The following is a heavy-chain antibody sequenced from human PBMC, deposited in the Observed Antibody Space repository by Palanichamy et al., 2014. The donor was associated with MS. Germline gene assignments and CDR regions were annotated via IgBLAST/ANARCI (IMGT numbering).Heavy chain of an antibody. J-gene: IGHJ4*02. CDR2: ISGSGNST. CDR3: VISGLILATTTWDFDY. V-gene: IGHV3-23*01. CDR1: GFTFSSYA. D-gene: IGHD5-12*01. Sequence: EVQLLESGGGLVQPGGSLRLSCAASGFTFSSYAMTWVRQAPGKGLEWVSTISGSGNSTYYADSVKGRFTVSRDISNNTLYLQMNSLRAEDTAVYYCVISGLILATTTWDFDYWGQGTLVTVSS.